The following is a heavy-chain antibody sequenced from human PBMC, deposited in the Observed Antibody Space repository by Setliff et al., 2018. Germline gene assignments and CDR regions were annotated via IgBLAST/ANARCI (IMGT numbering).Heavy chain of an antibody. V-gene: IGHV4-34*01. CDR1: GESFDNHY. D-gene: IGHD1-26*01. CDR2: INHRGFT. CDR3: AREVREGYYYMDV. Sequence: PSETLSLTCAVYGESFDNHYWTWIRQPPGERLEWIGEINHRGFTDYKPSLKSRPTMSVDTSRNQFSLNLGSVTAADTGVYYCAREVREGYYYMDVWGKGTTVTSP. J-gene: IGHJ6*03.